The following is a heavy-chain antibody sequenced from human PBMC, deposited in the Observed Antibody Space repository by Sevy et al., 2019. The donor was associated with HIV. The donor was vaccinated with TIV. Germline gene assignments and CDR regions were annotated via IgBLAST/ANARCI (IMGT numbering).Heavy chain of an antibody. J-gene: IGHJ6*02. Sequence: GEALKISCKGSGYSFTSYWIGWVRQMPGKGLEWMGIIYPGDSDTRYSPSFQGQVTISADKSINTTYLHLSSLKASDTAMYYCARQDPTYYYRMDVWGQGTTVTVSS. CDR2: IYPGDSDT. V-gene: IGHV5-51*01. D-gene: IGHD1-1*01. CDR3: ARQDPTYYYRMDV. CDR1: GYSFTSYW.